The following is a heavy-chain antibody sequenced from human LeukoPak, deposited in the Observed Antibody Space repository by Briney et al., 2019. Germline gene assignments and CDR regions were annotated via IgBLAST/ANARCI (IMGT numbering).Heavy chain of an antibody. CDR1: GASISSGGYY. V-gene: IGHV4-31*03. J-gene: IGHJ4*02. CDR3: ARTAGWSYGFDY. CDR2: IYYTGAT. D-gene: IGHD5-18*01. Sequence: PSETLSLTCTASGASISSGGYYWTWIRQYPEKGLEWIGYIYYTGATYYNPSLQSRVTISGDTSKNQFSLKLSSVTAADTAVYYCARTAGWSYGFDYWGQGTLVTVSS.